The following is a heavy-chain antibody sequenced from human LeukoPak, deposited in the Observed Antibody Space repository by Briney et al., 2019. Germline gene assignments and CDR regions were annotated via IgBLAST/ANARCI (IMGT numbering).Heavy chain of an antibody. J-gene: IGHJ5*02. CDR1: GFTFSTYA. V-gene: IGHV3-23*01. D-gene: IGHD2-15*01. Sequence: GGSLRLSCAASGFTFSTYAMNWVRQAPGRGLEWVSVISASGGSPYYADSVKGRFTISRDNSKNTPYLQMDSLRAEDTAVYYCAKELRTARVFDPWGQGTLVTVSS. CDR2: ISASGGSP. CDR3: AKELRTARVFDP.